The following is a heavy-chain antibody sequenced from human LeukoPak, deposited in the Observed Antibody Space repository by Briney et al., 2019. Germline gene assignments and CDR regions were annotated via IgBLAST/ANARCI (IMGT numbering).Heavy chain of an antibody. Sequence: SETLSLTCTVSGGSLSNYYWNWIRQPPGKGLEWIAYIYYSGSTDYNPSLKSRVTISVDTSKNQFSLKLSSVTAADTAVYYCVRDRELAYWGQGILVTVSS. CDR2: IYYSGST. CDR3: VRDRELAY. J-gene: IGHJ4*02. D-gene: IGHD1-1*01. CDR1: GGSLSNYY. V-gene: IGHV4-59*01.